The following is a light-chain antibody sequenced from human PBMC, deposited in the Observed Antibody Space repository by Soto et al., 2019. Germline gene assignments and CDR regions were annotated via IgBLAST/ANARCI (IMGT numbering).Light chain of an antibody. CDR1: SSDVGGYNY. CDR3: SSYTSSSTFYV. J-gene: IGLJ1*01. Sequence: QSALTQPASVSGSPGQSITISCTGTSSDVGGYNYVSWYQQHPGKAPKLMIYDVSNRPSGVSNRFSGSKSGNTASLTISGLQAEDEADYYCSSYTSSSTFYVFGTGTKVIVL. V-gene: IGLV2-14*01. CDR2: DVS.